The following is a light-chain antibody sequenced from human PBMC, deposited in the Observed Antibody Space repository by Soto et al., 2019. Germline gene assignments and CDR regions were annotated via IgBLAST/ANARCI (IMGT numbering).Light chain of an antibody. V-gene: IGKV4-1*01. CDR3: QQYYASPPRT. Sequence: DIVLTQSPDSLAVSLGERATINCKSSQSVLYSSNNKNYLAWYQQIPGQPPKLLISWASTREFGVPDRFSGSGSGTDFTLTISSLQAEDVAVYYCQQYYASPPRTFGQGTKVEIK. J-gene: IGKJ1*01. CDR2: WAS. CDR1: QSVLYSSNNKNY.